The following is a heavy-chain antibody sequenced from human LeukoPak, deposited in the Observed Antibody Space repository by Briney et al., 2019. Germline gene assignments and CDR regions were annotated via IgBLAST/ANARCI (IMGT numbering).Heavy chain of an antibody. CDR3: VRPYYYDTSGYYLYS. CDR2: ISGSDGST. V-gene: IGHV3-23*01. J-gene: IGHJ4*02. Sequence: GGSLRLSCAASGFTFSSYAMSWVRQAPGKGLDWVSGISGSDGSTYYADSVKGRFTISRDNSRNTLYLQMHSLSAEDTALYFCVRPYYYDTSGYYLYSWGQGTLVTVSS. CDR1: GFTFSSYA. D-gene: IGHD3-22*01.